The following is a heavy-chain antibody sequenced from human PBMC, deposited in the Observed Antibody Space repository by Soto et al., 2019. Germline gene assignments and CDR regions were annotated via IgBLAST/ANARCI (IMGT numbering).Heavy chain of an antibody. V-gene: IGHV3-23*01. D-gene: IGHD3-3*01. Sequence: EVQLLESGGGLVQPGGSLRLSCAASGFTFSSYAMSWVRQAPGKGLEWVSAIRGSGGSTYYADSVKGRFTISRDNSKNTLYLQMNSLRAEDTAVYYCACGGETIFVVAEIDYWGQGTLVTGSS. CDR2: IRGSGGST. J-gene: IGHJ4*02. CDR3: ACGGETIFVVAEIDY. CDR1: GFTFSSYA.